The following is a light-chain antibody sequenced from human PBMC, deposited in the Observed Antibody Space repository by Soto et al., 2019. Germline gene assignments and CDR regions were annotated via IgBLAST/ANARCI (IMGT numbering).Light chain of an antibody. V-gene: IGKV1D-13*01. CDR1: QGISSA. J-gene: IGKJ3*01. Sequence: AIQLTQSPSSLSASVGDRVTITCRASQGISSALAWYQQTPGKPPKLLIYDASSLEIGVPSRFSGSGSVTDFTLTISSLQPEDFATYYCQQFNNYPFTFGPGTKADIK. CDR3: QQFNNYPFT. CDR2: DAS.